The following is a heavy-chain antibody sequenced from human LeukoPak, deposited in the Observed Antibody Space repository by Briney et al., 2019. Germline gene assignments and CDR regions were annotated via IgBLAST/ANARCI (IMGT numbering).Heavy chain of an antibody. CDR3: GRLSGYSYGYVDY. Sequence: SETLSLTCAVYGGSFSGYYWSWIRQPPGKGLEWIGEINHSGSTNYNPSLKSRVTISVDTSKNQFSLKLSSVTAADTAVYYCGRLSGYSYGYVDYWGQGTLVTVSS. CDR1: GGSFSGYY. CDR2: INHSGST. V-gene: IGHV4-34*01. D-gene: IGHD5-18*01. J-gene: IGHJ4*02.